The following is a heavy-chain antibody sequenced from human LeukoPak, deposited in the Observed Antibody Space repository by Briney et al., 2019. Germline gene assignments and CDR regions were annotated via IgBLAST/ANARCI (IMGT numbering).Heavy chain of an antibody. CDR3: ARALADTRNYYLGFDY. CDR2: ITNNGRAM. CDR1: GFTFSDYY. D-gene: IGHD3-22*01. Sequence: GGSLRLSCVASGFTFSDYYMGWIRQAPGKGLEWISYITNNGRAMFYADSLKGRLTIFRDNAKKPLYLQMNSLRSDDTALYYCARALADTRNYYLGFDYWGQGTLVTVSS. V-gene: IGHV3-11*04. J-gene: IGHJ4*02.